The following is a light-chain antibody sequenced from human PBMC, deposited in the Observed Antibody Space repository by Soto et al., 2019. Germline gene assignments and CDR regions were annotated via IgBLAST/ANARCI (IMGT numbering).Light chain of an antibody. CDR3: ASYTSSGTYV. CDR1: SSDVGAFNY. Sequence: QSALTQPASVSGSPGQSIAISCTGTSSDVGAFNYVSWYQQHPGKAPKLMIFDVSSRPSGVSDRFSGSKPGNTAALTISGLQTEDEADYYCASYTSSGTYVFGTGTKVTVL. V-gene: IGLV2-14*03. CDR2: DVS. J-gene: IGLJ1*01.